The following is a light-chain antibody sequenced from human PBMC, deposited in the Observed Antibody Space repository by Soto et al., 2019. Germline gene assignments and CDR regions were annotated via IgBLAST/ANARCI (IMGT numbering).Light chain of an antibody. CDR3: QQYGDSPRT. Sequence: EIVLTQSPGTLSLSPAESATLSCRASRSLDSGQLAWYQQKVGRAPRLLIHDAFMRATGIPDRFSGSGSGTDFTLTIARLEPEDFAVYYCQQYGDSPRTFGQGTRLEIK. CDR2: DAF. J-gene: IGKJ5*01. CDR1: RSLDSGQ. V-gene: IGKV3-20*01.